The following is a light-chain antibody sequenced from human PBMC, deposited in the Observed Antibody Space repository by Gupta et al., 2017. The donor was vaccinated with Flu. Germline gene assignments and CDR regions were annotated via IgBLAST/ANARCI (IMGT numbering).Light chain of an antibody. J-gene: IGKJ4*01. CDR1: QTIHKY. V-gene: IGKV1-39*01. CDR3: QQGYSSPGLT. CDR2: AAS. Sequence: DIQVTQSLSSLSASVGDRVPITCRASQTIHKYMNWYQQKTGKAPKLLTYAASSLMRGVPPRFRGSGSGTDFTLTITKRQDEDFGTYYCQQGYSSPGLTFGGGTRVEI.